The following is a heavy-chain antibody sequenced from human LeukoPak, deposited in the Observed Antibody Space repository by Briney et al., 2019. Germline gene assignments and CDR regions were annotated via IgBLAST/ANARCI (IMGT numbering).Heavy chain of an antibody. V-gene: IGHV4-39*07. CDR1: GGSISTYY. CDR3: ARASSRFLEWFWFDP. Sequence: SETLSLTCTVSGGSISTYYWSWIRQPPGKGLEWIGSIYYSGSTYYNPSLKSRVTISVDTSKNHFSLKLSSVTAADTAVYYCARASSRFLEWFWFDPWGQGTLVTVSS. CDR2: IYYSGST. D-gene: IGHD3-3*01. J-gene: IGHJ5*02.